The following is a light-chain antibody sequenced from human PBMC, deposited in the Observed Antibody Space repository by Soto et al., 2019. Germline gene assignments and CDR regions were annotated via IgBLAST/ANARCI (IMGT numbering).Light chain of an antibody. CDR1: QSISSW. Sequence: DLQMTQSPSTLSASVGDRVTITCRASQSISSWLAWYQQKPGKAPKLLIYKASSLESGVQSRFSGSGSGTEFTLTISRLEPEDFAVYYCKQYGSSQTFGQGTKVDIK. CDR3: KQYGSSQT. V-gene: IGKV1-5*03. J-gene: IGKJ1*01. CDR2: KAS.